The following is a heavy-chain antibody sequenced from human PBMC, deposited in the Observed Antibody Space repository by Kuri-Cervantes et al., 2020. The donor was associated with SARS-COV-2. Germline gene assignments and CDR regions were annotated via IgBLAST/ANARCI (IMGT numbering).Heavy chain of an antibody. CDR3: ARQHLGYYMDV. J-gene: IGHJ6*03. CDR2: IYYSGST. D-gene: IGHD6-13*01. Sequence: SETLSLTCTVSGGSISSYYWSWIRQPAGKGLEWIGSIYYSGSTHYNPSLKSRVSISVDTSRNQLSLKVSSVTAADTAVYSCARQHLGYYMDVWGKGTTVTVSS. CDR1: GGSISSYY. V-gene: IGHV4-59*05.